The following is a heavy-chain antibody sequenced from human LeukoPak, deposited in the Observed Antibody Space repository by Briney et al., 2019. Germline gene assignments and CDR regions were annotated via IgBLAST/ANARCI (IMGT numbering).Heavy chain of an antibody. D-gene: IGHD6-13*01. V-gene: IGHV1-69*13. CDR3: ARQAWDQLASNYYYYGMDV. Sequence: GASVKVSCKASGGTFSSYAISWVRQAPGQGLEWMGGIIPIFGTANYAQKFQGRVTITADESTSTAYMELSSLRSEDTAVYYCARQAWDQLASNYYYYGMDVWGQGTTVTVSS. CDR1: GGTFSSYA. J-gene: IGHJ6*02. CDR2: IIPIFGTA.